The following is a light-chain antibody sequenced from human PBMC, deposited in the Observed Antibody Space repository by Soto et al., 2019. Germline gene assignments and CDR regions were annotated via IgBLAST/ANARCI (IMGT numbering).Light chain of an antibody. J-gene: IGKJ1*01. V-gene: IGKV1-5*03. CDR3: QHYNSYSEA. CDR2: KAS. Sequence: DIQMTQSPSTLSGSVGDRVTITCRASQTISSWLAWYQQKPGKAAKLLIYKASTLKSWVPSRFSGSGSGTEFTLTISSLQPDDFATYYFQHYNSYSEAFGQGTKVELK. CDR1: QTISSW.